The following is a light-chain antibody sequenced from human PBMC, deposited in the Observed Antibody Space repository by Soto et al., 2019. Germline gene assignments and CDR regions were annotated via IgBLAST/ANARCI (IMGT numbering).Light chain of an antibody. V-gene: IGLV2-14*01. CDR1: SSDVGGYDY. J-gene: IGLJ3*02. CDR3: SSYRSRNTWV. CDR2: EAS. Sequence: QSVLTQPASVSGSPGQSITISCTGTSSDVGGYDYVSWYQQHPGKVPIVMLYEASNRPSGVSNLFSGSKSGNAASLTISGLQGEEEADYYCSSYRSRNTWVFGGGTKLTVL.